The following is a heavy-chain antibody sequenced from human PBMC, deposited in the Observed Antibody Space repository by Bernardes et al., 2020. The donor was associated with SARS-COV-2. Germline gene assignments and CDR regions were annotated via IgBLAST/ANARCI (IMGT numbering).Heavy chain of an antibody. V-gene: IGHV3-33*01. CDR2: IWHDGSRE. Sequence: SLRLSCSASGFTFRDYTMRWVRQAPGKGLEWVAVIWHDGSREYYVDSVKGRFAISRDNSNNTLYLQMNNLRVEDTALYRCATEDGEWLESWGQGTLVTVSS. J-gene: IGHJ5*01. CDR3: ATEDGEWLES. CDR1: GFTFRDYT. D-gene: IGHD4-17*01.